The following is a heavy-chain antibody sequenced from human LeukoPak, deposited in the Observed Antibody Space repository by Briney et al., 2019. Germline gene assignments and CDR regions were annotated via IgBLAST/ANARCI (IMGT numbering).Heavy chain of an antibody. CDR2: TYYRSKWYN. D-gene: IGHD6-19*01. J-gene: IGHJ4*02. Sequence: SQTLSLTCAISGGSVSCKNAAWNWLRNSPSRGLEWLGRTYYRSKWYNDYAVSVKSRVNINADTSKNQFSLHLNSVTPEDTAVYYCAGDQGSNGDLDYWGQGTLVTVSS. CDR3: AGDQGSNGDLDY. CDR1: GGSVSCKNAA. V-gene: IGHV6-1*01.